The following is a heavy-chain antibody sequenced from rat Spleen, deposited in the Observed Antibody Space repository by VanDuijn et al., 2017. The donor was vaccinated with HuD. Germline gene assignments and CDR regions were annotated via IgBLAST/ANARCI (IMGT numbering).Heavy chain of an antibody. V-gene: IGHV2-32*01. Sequence: QVQLKESGPGLVQPSQTLSLTCTVSGFSLTSYHVHWVRQPPGKGLEWMGMMWSDGDTSYNSALKSRLSISRDTSKGQVFLKMNSLQTEDTATYVCARDRPDGSYYPYVMDAWGQGASVTVSS. D-gene: IGHD1-12*02. CDR1: GFSLTSYH. CDR2: MWSDGDT. J-gene: IGHJ4*01. CDR3: ARDRPDGSYYPYVMDA.